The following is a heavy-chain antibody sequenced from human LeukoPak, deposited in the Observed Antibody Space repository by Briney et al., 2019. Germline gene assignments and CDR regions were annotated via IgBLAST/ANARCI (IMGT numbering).Heavy chain of an antibody. Sequence: GESLKISCKGSGYSFNTYWIGWVRQMPGKGLEWVGIIYPGDSDTRYSPSFQGQVTISADKSITTAYLQWSSLKASDTAMYYCARLETTVVTPAYFDYWGQGTLVTVSS. CDR3: ARLETTVVTPAYFDY. V-gene: IGHV5-51*01. CDR1: GYSFNTYW. J-gene: IGHJ4*02. D-gene: IGHD4-23*01. CDR2: IYPGDSDT.